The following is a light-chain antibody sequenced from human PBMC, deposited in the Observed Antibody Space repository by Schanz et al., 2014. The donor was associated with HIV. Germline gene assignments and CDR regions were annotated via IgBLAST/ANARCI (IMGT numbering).Light chain of an antibody. J-gene: IGLJ1*01. CDR1: NNDIGSYTY. CDR3: SSYSRSGTPHYV. Sequence: QSVLTQPASVSGSPGQSITVSCTGTNNDIGSYTYVAWYQQHPGKAPKVVVYGVFDRPSGVSNRFSGSKSGNTASLTIFDLQPEDEADYYCSSYSRSGTPHYVFGTGTKLTVL. V-gene: IGLV2-14*03. CDR2: GVF.